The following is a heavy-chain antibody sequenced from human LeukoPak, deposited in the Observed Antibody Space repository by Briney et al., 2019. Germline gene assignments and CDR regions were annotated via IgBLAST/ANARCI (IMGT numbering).Heavy chain of an antibody. CDR2: INHRGST. J-gene: IGHJ4*02. V-gene: IGHV4-34*01. CDR1: GGSFSGYY. CDR3: VRGLRQLVRSWHY. D-gene: IGHD6-6*01. Sequence: PSETLSLTCAVYGGSFSGYYWSWIRQPPGKGLEWIGEINHRGSTNYNPSLKSRVTISVDTSKNQFSLKLSSVTAADTAVYYCVRGLRQLVRSWHYWGQGTLVTVSS.